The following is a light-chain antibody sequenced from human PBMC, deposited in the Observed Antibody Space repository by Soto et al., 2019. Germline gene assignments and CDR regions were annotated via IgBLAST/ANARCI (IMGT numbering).Light chain of an antibody. V-gene: IGKV3-20*01. J-gene: IGKJ3*01. CDR1: QSVTSGL. CDR2: GAS. CDR3: QQSGPSGGT. Sequence: EIVLTQSPGTLSLSPGERATLSCRASQSVTSGLLVWYQQKTGQAPRLLIYGASTRATGIPDRFSGSGSGTDFSLTINRLEPEDFAVYYCQQSGPSGGTFGPGTKVDIK.